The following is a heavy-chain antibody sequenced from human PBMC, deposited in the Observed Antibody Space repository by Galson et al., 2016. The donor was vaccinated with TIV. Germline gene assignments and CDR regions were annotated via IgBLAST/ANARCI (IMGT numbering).Heavy chain of an antibody. CDR2: TYCRSRCYY. V-gene: IGHV6-1*01. J-gene: IGHJ3*01. Sequence: CAISGDSVSSNSAAWNWIRPSPSRGLEWLGRTYCRSRCYYDYAVSVKSRLTIESDTSKNQFSLQLNSVTSEDTAVYYCARAAGRNGATCHATCESFDFWGQGTKVTVSS. CDR3: ARAAGRNGATCHATCESFDF. CDR1: GDSVSSNSAA. D-gene: IGHD3-10*01.